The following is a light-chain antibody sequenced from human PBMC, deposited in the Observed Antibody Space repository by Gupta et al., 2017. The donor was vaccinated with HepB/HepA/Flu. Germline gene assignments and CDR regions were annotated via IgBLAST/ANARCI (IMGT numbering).Light chain of an antibody. CDR3: GTWDSSLSAWRV. CDR2: ENN. J-gene: IGLJ3*02. Sequence: QSVLTQPPSASAAPGQKVTISCSGSSSNIGNNYVSWYQQLPGTAPKLLIYENNKRPSGIPDRFSGSKSGTSATLGITGLQTGDEADYYCGTWDSSLSAWRVFGGGTKLTVL. V-gene: IGLV1-51*02. CDR1: SSNIGNNY.